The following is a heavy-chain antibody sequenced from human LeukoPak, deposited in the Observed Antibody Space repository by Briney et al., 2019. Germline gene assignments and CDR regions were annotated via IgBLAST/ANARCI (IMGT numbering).Heavy chain of an antibody. CDR2: IIPILGIA. CDR3: ARANYYDSSGYYSSDY. J-gene: IGHJ4*02. D-gene: IGHD3-22*01. Sequence: ASVKVSCKASGGTFSSYAISWVRQAPGQGLEWMGRIIPILGIANYAQKFQGRVTITADKSTSTAYMELSSLRSEDTAVYYCARANYYDSSGYYSSDYWGQGTLVTVSS. CDR1: GGTFSSYA. V-gene: IGHV1-69*04.